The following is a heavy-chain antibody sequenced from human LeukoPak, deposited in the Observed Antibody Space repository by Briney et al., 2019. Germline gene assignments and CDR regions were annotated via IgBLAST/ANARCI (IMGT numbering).Heavy chain of an antibody. D-gene: IGHD3-22*01. CDR1: GDSFKNYY. CDR3: ARAVGYYDSSGYYGNRFDY. Sequence: SSETLSLTCAVYGDSFKNYYWTWIRQSPEKGLEWIGEINHGGLTSYNPSLESRLTLLVDTSKNQFSLKLSSVTAADTAVYYCARAVGYYDSSGYYGNRFDYWGQGTLVTVSS. J-gene: IGHJ4*02. V-gene: IGHV4-34*01. CDR2: INHGGLT.